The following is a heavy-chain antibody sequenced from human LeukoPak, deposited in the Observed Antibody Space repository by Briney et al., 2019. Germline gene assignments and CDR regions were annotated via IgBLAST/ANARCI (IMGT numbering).Heavy chain of an antibody. J-gene: IGHJ5*02. CDR3: ARAARYSWFDP. CDR1: GVSISSSSYY. Sequence: PSETLSLTCTVSGVSISSSSYYWDWIRQPPGKGLEWIGSIYYSGSTYYNPSLKSRVTISVDTSKNQFSLKLRSVTAADTAVYYCARAARYSWFDPWGQGTLVTVSS. CDR2: IYYSGST. V-gene: IGHV4-39*01.